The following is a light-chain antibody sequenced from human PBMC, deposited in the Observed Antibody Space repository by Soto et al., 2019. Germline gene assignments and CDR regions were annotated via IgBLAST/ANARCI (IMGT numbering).Light chain of an antibody. V-gene: IGKV3-20*01. CDR1: QSVSNNY. CDR3: QQYGSPPPYT. Sequence: EVVLTQSPGTLSLSPGERVTLSCRASQSVSNNYLAWYQQKPGQGPRLLIFGSSDRATGIPDRFSGSGSGTDFTLTISRLEPEDFAVYYCQQYGSPPPYTFGQGTKLEIK. J-gene: IGKJ2*01. CDR2: GSS.